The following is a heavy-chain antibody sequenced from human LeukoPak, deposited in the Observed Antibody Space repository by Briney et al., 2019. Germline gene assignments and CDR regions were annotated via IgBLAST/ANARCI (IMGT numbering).Heavy chain of an antibody. CDR2: IYSGGST. CDR3: ARDRRDYYDSSGYFDY. J-gene: IGHJ4*02. CDR1: GFTVSSNY. Sequence: GGSLRLSCAASGFTVSSNYMSWVRQAPGKGLEWVSVIYSGGSTYYADSVKGRFTISRDNSKNTLYLQMNSLRAEDTAVYYCARDRRDYYDSSGYFDYWGQGTLVTVSS. V-gene: IGHV3-53*01. D-gene: IGHD3-22*01.